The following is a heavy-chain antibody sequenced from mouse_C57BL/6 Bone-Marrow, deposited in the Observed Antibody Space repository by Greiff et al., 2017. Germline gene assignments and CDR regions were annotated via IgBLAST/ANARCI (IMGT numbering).Heavy chain of an antibody. CDR3: TTVTGTDAD. J-gene: IGHJ3*01. D-gene: IGHD4-1*01. V-gene: IGHV14-4*01. CDR1: GFNIKDDY. CDR2: IDPENGDT. Sequence: VQLKESGAELVRPGASVKLSCTASGFNIKDDYMHWVKQRPEQGLEWIGWIDPENGDTEYASKFQGKATITADTSSNTAYLQLSSLTSEDTAVYYCTTVTGTDADWGQGTLVTVSA.